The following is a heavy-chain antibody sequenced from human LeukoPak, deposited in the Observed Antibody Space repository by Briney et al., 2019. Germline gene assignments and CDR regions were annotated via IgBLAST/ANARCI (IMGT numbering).Heavy chain of an antibody. V-gene: IGHV4-4*09. CDR3: AKHYSGAYSPFDY. CDR1: GDSIINYC. D-gene: IGHD2-21*01. J-gene: IGHJ4*02. Sequence: SETLSLTCSVSGDSIINYCWSWIRQPPGKGLDWIGYIYTSGSTKYNPSLRSRVTISGDTSKNQFSLRLSSVTAADTALYYCAKHYSGAYSPFDYWGQGILVAVSS. CDR2: IYTSGST.